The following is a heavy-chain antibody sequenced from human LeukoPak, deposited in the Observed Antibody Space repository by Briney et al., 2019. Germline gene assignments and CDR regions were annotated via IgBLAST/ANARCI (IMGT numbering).Heavy chain of an antibody. CDR1: GGSFSGYY. D-gene: IGHD6-6*01. J-gene: IGHJ4*02. Sequence: SETLSLTCAVYGGSFSGYYWSWIRQPPGKGLEWIGEINHSGSTNYNPSLKSRVTISVDTSKNQFSLKLSSVTAADTAVYYCARRISSSDSFDYWGQGTLVTVSS. V-gene: IGHV4-34*01. CDR2: INHSGST. CDR3: ARRISSSDSFDY.